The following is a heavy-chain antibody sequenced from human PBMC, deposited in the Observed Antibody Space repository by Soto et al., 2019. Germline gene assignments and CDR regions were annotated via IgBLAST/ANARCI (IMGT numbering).Heavy chain of an antibody. J-gene: IGHJ4*02. CDR1: GGSISSSSYY. CDR2: IYYSGST. CDR3: ATTSYDSSGYSLDY. Sequence: SETLSLTCTVSGGSISSSSYYWGWIRQPPGKGLEWIGSIYYSGSTYYNPSLKSRVTISVDTSKNQFSLKLSSVTAADTAVYYCATTSYDSSGYSLDYWGQGTLVTVTX. V-gene: IGHV4-39*01. D-gene: IGHD3-22*01.